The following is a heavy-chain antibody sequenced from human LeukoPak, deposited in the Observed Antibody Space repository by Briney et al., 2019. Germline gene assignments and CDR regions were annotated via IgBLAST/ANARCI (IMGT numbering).Heavy chain of an antibody. CDR3: ARERRNTMVRGVMDV. V-gene: IGHV1-46*01. D-gene: IGHD3-10*01. CDR2: INPSGGST. Sequence: GASVKVSCKASGYTFTSYYMHWVRQAPGQGLEWMGIINPSGGSTSYAQKFQGRVTMTRDTSTSTVYMELRSLRSDDTAVYYCARERRNTMVRGVMDVWGQGTTVTVSS. CDR1: GYTFTSYY. J-gene: IGHJ6*02.